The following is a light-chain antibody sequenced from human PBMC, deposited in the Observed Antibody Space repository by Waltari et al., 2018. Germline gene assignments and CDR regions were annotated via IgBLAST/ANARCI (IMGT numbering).Light chain of an antibody. CDR1: STDVGSYNY. J-gene: IGLJ2*01. Sequence: QSALTQPASVSGSPGQSITIPCTGTSTDVGSYNYVSWYQQYPGKAPQLIIYDVTQRPSGISTRFSGSKSGNTASLTISGLQAEDEADYFCNSHSTTTPVVFGGGTKVTVL. CDR2: DVT. CDR3: NSHSTTTPVV. V-gene: IGLV2-14*03.